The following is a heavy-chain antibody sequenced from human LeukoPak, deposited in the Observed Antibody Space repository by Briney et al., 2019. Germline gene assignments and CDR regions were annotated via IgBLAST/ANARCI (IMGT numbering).Heavy chain of an antibody. CDR2: IYHSGST. D-gene: IGHD4-11*01. V-gene: IGHV4-30-2*01. J-gene: IGHJ4*02. CDR1: GGSISSGGYY. Sequence: SQTLSLTCTVSGGSISSGGYYWSWIRQPPGKGLEWIGYIYHSGSTYYNPSLKSRVTISVDRSKNQFSLKLSSVTAADTAVYYCARVTTVTSPFDYWGQGTLVTVSS. CDR3: ARVTTVTSPFDY.